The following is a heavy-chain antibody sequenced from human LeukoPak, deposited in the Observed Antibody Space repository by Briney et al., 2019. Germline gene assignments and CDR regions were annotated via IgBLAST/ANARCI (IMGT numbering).Heavy chain of an antibody. D-gene: IGHD2-15*01. CDR3: ATHGGASCSGGSCAFDI. J-gene: IGHJ3*02. V-gene: IGHV1-24*01. Sequence: ASVKVSCKVSGYTLTELSMHWVRQAPGKGLEWMGGFDPEDGETIYAQKFQGRATMTEDTSTDTAYMEMSSLRSEDTAVYYCATHGGASCSGGSCAFDIWGQGTMVTVSS. CDR1: GYTLTELS. CDR2: FDPEDGET.